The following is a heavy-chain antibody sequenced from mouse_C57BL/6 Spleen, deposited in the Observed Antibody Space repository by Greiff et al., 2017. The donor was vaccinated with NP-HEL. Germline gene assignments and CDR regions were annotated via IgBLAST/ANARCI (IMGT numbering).Heavy chain of an antibody. D-gene: IGHD2-4*01. J-gene: IGHJ3*01. CDR3: ARQDYDEAWFAY. CDR2: ISSGGSYT. Sequence: EVKLMESGGDLVKPGGSLKLSCAASGFTFSSYGMSWVRQTPDKRLEWVATISSGGSYTYYPDSVKGRFTISRDNAKNTLYLQMSSLKSEDTAMYYCARQDYDEAWFAYWGQGTLVTVSA. V-gene: IGHV5-6*01. CDR1: GFTFSSYG.